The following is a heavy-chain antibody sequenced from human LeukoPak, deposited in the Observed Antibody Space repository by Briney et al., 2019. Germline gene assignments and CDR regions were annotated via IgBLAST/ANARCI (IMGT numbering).Heavy chain of an antibody. Sequence: GRSLRLSCTASGFTFGEYAMSWLRQDPGKGLEWVSSISSSSSYIYYADSVKGRFTISRDNAKNSLYLQMTSVRDEDTAVYYCAREVGHDYDPWGKGTLVTVSS. D-gene: IGHD1-26*01. CDR1: GFTFGEYA. CDR2: ISSSSSYI. V-gene: IGHV3-21*01. CDR3: AREVGHDYDP. J-gene: IGHJ5*02.